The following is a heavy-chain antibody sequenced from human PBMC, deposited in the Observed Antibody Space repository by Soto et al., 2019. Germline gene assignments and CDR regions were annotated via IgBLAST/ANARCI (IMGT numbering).Heavy chain of an antibody. Sequence: QVQLVQSGAEVKKPGASVKVSCKASGYTFTSYGISWVRQAPGQGLEWMGWISAYNGNTNYAQKLQGRVTMTTDTSTSTAYMERRSLRSDDTAVYSCARDSSPSVKYYDILTGSTNWFDPWGQGTLVTVSS. J-gene: IGHJ5*02. D-gene: IGHD3-9*01. V-gene: IGHV1-18*01. CDR2: ISAYNGNT. CDR3: ARDSSPSVKYYDILTGSTNWFDP. CDR1: GYTFTSYG.